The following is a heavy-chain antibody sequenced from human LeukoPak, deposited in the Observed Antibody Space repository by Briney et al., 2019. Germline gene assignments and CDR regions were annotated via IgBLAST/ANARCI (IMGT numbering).Heavy chain of an antibody. D-gene: IGHD4-23*01. CDR2: IYYSGST. V-gene: IGHV4-59*01. CDR3: ARGLAVYGGNSGVYFDY. Sequence: SETLSLTCTVSGGSISSYYWSWIRQPPGKGLEWMGYIYYSGSTNYNPSLKSRVTISVDTSKNQFSLKLSSVTAADTAVYYCARGLAVYGGNSGVYFDYWGQGTLVTVSS. J-gene: IGHJ4*02. CDR1: GGSISSYY.